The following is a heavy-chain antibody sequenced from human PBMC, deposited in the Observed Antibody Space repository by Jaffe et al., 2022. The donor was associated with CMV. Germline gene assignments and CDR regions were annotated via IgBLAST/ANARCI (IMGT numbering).Heavy chain of an antibody. J-gene: IGHJ6*02. CDR1: GFTFTSSA. CDR2: IVVGSGNT. V-gene: IGHV1-58*01. D-gene: IGHD2-2*01. CDR3: AADRIVVVPAASLSFYYYYGMDV. Sequence: QMQLVQSGPEVKKPGTSVKVSCKASGFTFTSSAVQWVRQARGQRLEWIGWIVVGSGNTNYAQKFQERVTITRDMSTSTAYMELSSLRSEDTAVYYCAADRIVVVPAASLSFYYYYGMDVWGQGTTVTVSS.